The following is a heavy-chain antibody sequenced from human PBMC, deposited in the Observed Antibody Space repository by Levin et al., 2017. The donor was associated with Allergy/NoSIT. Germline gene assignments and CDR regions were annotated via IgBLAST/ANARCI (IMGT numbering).Heavy chain of an antibody. V-gene: IGHV3-23*01. CDR2: ISESYGAT. CDR1: GFTFSNHD. CDR3: AKSAGSTWRTACDH. D-gene: IGHD2-2*01. Sequence: GGSLRLSCAASGFTFSNHDMSWVRQAPGKGLEWVSVISESYGATYYADSVKGRFTISRDYSTNTLYLQMNSLRAEDTALYYCAKSAGSTWRTACDHWGQGTRVTVSS. J-gene: IGHJ4*02.